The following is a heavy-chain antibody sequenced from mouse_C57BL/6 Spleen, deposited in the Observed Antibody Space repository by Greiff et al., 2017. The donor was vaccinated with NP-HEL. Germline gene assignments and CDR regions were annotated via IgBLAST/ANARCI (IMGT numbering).Heavy chain of an antibody. J-gene: IGHJ2*01. CDR1: GYTFTSYW. CDR3: ARIPYGSTEGY. CDR2: IDPSASYT. D-gene: IGHD1-1*01. V-gene: IGHV1-69*01. Sequence: QVQLKQPGAELVMPGASVKLSCKASGYTFTSYWLHWVKQRPGQGLEWIGEIDPSASYTNYNQQFKGKSTLTVDKSSSTAYMQLSSLTSEDSAVYYCARIPYGSTEGYWGQGTTLTVSS.